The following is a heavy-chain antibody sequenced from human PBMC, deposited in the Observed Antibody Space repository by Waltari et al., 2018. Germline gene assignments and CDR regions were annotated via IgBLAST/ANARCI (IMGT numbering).Heavy chain of an antibody. CDR2: IYYSGST. V-gene: IGHV4-59*11. CDR3: ARDRLLIG. J-gene: IGHJ4*02. CDR1: GGSISSHY. D-gene: IGHD2-8*01. Sequence: QVQLQESGPGLVKPSETLSLTCTVSGGSISSHYWSWIRQPPGKGLEWIGYIYYSGSTNYNPSLKSRVTISVDTSKNQFSLKLSSVTAADTAVYYCARDRLLIGWGQGTLVTVSS.